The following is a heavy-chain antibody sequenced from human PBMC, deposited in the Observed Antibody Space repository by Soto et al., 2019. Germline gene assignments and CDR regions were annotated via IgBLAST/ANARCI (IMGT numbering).Heavy chain of an antibody. CDR2: ISSNGGST. D-gene: IGHD2-2*01. J-gene: IGHJ3*02. V-gene: IGHV3-64*01. CDR3: AREGGSVVVVPAALNAFDI. Sequence: GSLRLSCAASGFTFSSYAMHWVRQAPGKGLEYVSAISSNGGSTYYANSVKGRFTISRDNSKNTLYLQMGSLRAEDMAVYYCAREGGSVVVVPAALNAFDIWGQGTMVTVSS. CDR1: GFTFSSYA.